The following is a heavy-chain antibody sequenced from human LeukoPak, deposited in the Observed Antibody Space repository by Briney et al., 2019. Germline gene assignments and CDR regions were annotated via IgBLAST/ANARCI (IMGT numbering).Heavy chain of an antibody. Sequence: PGGSLRLSCAASGFTFDDYGMSWVRQAPGKGLEWVSGINWDGGSTGYADSVKGRFTISRDNAKNSLYLQMNSLRAEGTALYYCARTKQQLVLDAFDIWGQGTMVTVSS. D-gene: IGHD6-13*01. CDR3: ARTKQQLVLDAFDI. CDR1: GFTFDDYG. V-gene: IGHV3-20*04. CDR2: INWDGGST. J-gene: IGHJ3*02.